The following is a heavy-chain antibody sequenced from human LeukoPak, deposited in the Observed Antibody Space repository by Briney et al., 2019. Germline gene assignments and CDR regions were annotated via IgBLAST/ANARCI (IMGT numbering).Heavy chain of an antibody. CDR2: IWYDGSNK. CDR1: GFTFSSYG. D-gene: IGHD6-13*01. V-gene: IGHV3-33*01. CDR3: ARDSSSWSDYYYYGMDV. J-gene: IGHJ6*02. Sequence: GRSLRLSCAASGFTFSSYGMHWVRQAPGKGLEWVAVIWYDGSNKYYADSVKGRFTISRDNSKNTLYLQMNSLRAEDTAVYYSARDSSSWSDYYYYGMDVWGQGTTVTVSS.